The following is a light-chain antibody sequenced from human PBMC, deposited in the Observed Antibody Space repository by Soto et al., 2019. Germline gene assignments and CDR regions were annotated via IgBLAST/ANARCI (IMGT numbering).Light chain of an antibody. CDR3: QQRSNWPSLT. CDR1: QSVGSY. V-gene: IGKV3-11*01. J-gene: IGKJ4*01. Sequence: EIVMTHSPATLSVSPWERATLSCRASQSVGSYLAWYQHKPGQAPRLLISDASNRATVIPARFSGSGSETDFTLTISSLEPEDSAVYYCQQRSNWPSLTFGGGTKVDIK. CDR2: DAS.